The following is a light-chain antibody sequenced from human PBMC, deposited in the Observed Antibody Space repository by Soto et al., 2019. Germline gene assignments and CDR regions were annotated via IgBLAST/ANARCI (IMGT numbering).Light chain of an antibody. CDR2: GAS. V-gene: IGKV3-15*01. J-gene: IGKJ1*01. CDR3: QQYRNWPRT. CDR1: QSVDIN. Sequence: EIVQTQSPATLSVSPGDRVTLSCRASQSVDINLAWYQQKAGQAPRLLVYGASTKATDMPGRFSGRGSGTEFTLTINNLQSEDFAVYYCQQYRNWPRTFGQGTKVDIK.